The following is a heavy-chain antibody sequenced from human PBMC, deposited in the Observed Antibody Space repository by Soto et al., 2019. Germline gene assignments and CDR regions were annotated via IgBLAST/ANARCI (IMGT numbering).Heavy chain of an antibody. CDR1: GHTFTCYY. V-gene: IGHV1-2*02. Sequence: GXSVEASCNASGHTFTCYYRHLVRQAPGQGLEWMGWINPNSGVTNYSQKFQVRVTMTRDTSISTAYMELSRLRSDDTAVYYCARDRYCSGGSCYNLGYWGQGTLVTVSS. CDR2: INPNSGVT. CDR3: ARDRYCSGGSCYNLGY. J-gene: IGHJ4*02. D-gene: IGHD2-15*01.